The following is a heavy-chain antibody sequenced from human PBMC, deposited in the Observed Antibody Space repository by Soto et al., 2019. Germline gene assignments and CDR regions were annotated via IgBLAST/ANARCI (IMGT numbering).Heavy chain of an antibody. J-gene: IGHJ6*02. CDR1: GYTFYSHS. V-gene: IGHV1-18*01. CDR2: INADYGNT. CDR3: ARCIQGDYYYGMDV. Sequence: QAQLVQSGAEVKKPGASVKVSCKASGYTFYSHSISWVRQAPGQGLEWMGRINADYGNTQYDQKFRGRVTMTTDTYTNTVYMELANLRSDDTAVYYCARCIQGDYYYGMDVWGQGTTVTVSS. D-gene: IGHD5-18*01.